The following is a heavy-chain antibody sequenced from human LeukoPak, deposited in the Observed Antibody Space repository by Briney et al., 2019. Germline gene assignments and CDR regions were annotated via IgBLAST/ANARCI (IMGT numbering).Heavy chain of an antibody. V-gene: IGHV4-34*01. Sequence: SETLSLTCAVYGGSFSGYYWSWIRQPPGKGLEWIGEINHSGSTNYNPSLESRVTISVDTSKNQFSLKLSSVTAADTAVYYCASLYYYDSSGYPAAYNWFDPWGQGTLVTVSS. CDR2: INHSGST. CDR1: GGSFSGYY. D-gene: IGHD3-22*01. CDR3: ASLYYYDSSGYPAAYNWFDP. J-gene: IGHJ5*02.